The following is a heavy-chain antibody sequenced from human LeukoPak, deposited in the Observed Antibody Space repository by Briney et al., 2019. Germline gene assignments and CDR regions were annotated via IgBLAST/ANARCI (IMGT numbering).Heavy chain of an antibody. CDR2: AYYTSRWNI. D-gene: IGHD1/OR15-1a*01. V-gene: IGHV6-1*01. Sequence: SQTLSLTCAISGDSVSSKNAAWNWFRQSPSRGLEWLGRAYYTSRWNIEYAVSVGSRITITPDTSKNQLPLQLSSVSPEDTAVYYCARQTTPGYGMDVWGQGTTVTVSS. J-gene: IGHJ6*02. CDR3: ARQTTPGYGMDV. CDR1: GDSVSSKNAA.